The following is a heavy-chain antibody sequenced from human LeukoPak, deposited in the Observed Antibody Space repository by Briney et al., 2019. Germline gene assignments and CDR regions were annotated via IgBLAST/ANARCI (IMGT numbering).Heavy chain of an antibody. D-gene: IGHD3-3*01. CDR2: ISGSGGST. CDR3: ARGRWSAHDAFDI. CDR1: GFTFSSYA. J-gene: IGHJ3*02. Sequence: GGSLRLSCAASGFTFSSYAMSWVRQAPGKGLEWVSVISGSGGSTNYADSVKGRFTISRDNSKNTLYLQMNSLRAEDTAVYYCARGRWSAHDAFDIWGQGTMVTVSS. V-gene: IGHV3-23*01.